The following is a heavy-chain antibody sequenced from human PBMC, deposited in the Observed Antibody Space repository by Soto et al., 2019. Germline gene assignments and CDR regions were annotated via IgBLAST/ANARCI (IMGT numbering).Heavy chain of an antibody. Sequence: QVQLQESGPGLVKPSQTLSLTCTVSVGSISSGDYYWSWIRQPPGKGLEWIGYIYYSGSTYYNPSLKSRVTISVDTSKNQFSLKLSSVTAADTAVYYCASDSTVTTSGFDYWGQGTLVTVSS. D-gene: IGHD4-17*01. J-gene: IGHJ4*02. CDR3: ASDSTVTTSGFDY. V-gene: IGHV4-30-4*01. CDR2: IYYSGST. CDR1: VGSISSGDYY.